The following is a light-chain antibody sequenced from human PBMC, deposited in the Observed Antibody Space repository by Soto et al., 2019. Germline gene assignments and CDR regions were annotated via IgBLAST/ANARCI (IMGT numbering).Light chain of an antibody. CDR3: QQYNNWPLT. Sequence: EIVMTQSPATLSVSPGERATLSCRASQSVCSNLAWYQQKPGQAHRVLIYGASTRATGIPARFSGSGSGTEFTLTISSLQSEDFAVYYCQQYNNWPLTFGGGTKVEIK. V-gene: IGKV3-15*01. J-gene: IGKJ4*01. CDR2: GAS. CDR1: QSVCSN.